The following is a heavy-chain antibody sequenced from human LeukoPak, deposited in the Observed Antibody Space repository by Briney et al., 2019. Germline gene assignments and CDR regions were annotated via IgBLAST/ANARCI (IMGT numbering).Heavy chain of an antibody. J-gene: IGHJ4*02. CDR3: ARDRGITGTTAGFDY. D-gene: IGHD1-7*01. CDR2: ISADNGKT. CDR1: GYTFTSYG. V-gene: IGHV1-18*01. Sequence: ASVKVSCKTSGYTFTSYGISWVRQAPGQGLEWMGWISADNGKTNYAQKLQGRVTMTTDTSTSTAYMELRSLRSDDTAVYYCARDRGITGTTAGFDYWGQGTLVTVSS.